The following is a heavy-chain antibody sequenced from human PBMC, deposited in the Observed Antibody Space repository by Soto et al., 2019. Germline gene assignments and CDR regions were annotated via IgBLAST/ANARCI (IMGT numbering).Heavy chain of an antibody. J-gene: IGHJ4*02. CDR2: ISGSGGST. CDR1: GFTFSTYA. Sequence: EVQLLESGGGLVQPGGSLRLSCAASGFTFSTYAMSWVRQAPGKGLEWVSTISGSGGSTYYADSVKGRFTMSRDNSKNTLYLLMNRLRAEYTAVYYCAKDRGGSGYDTFGNDYWGQGTLVTVSS. V-gene: IGHV3-23*01. D-gene: IGHD5-12*01. CDR3: AKDRGGSGYDTFGNDY.